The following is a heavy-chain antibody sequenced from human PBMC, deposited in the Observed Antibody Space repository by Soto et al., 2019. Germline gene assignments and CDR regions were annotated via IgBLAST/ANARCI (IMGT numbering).Heavy chain of an antibody. CDR3: AREVNVPADADAFDI. CDR2: IHYRGSA. CDR1: GGSISNNNYF. D-gene: IGHD2-2*01. Sequence: SETLSLTCTVSGGSISNNNYFWSWIRQHPGKGLEWIGYIHYRGSAYYNPSLSGQVTILVDTTKNQFSMKLSSVTAADTAMYYCAREVNVPADADAFDIWGQGTMVTVS. V-gene: IGHV4-31*01. J-gene: IGHJ3*02.